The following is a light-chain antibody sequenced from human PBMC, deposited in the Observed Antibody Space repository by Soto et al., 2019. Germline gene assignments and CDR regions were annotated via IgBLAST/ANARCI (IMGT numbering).Light chain of an antibody. J-gene: IGKJ3*01. V-gene: IGKV3D-20*01. CDR2: DAS. CDR1: QSVSSSY. CDR3: QQYGSSPLFT. Sequence: EIELTQSPATLSLSAGERATLSCGASQSVSSSYLAWYQQKPGLAPRLLIYDASSRATGIPDRFSGSGSGTDFTLTISRLEPEDFAVYYCQQYGSSPLFTFGPGTKVDIK.